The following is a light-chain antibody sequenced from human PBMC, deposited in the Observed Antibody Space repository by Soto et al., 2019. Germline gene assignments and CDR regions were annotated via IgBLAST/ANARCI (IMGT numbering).Light chain of an antibody. J-gene: IGKJ4*02. CDR1: QSISQS. V-gene: IGKV3-11*01. CDR2: DAS. Sequence: EIVLTQSPATLSLTPGERATLSCRASQSISQSLAWYQQRPGQAPRLLIYDASRRATGIPARFSGGGSGTDFTLIISILAAEGLAVYCSQWGSTWTRFGGGTKADI. CDR3: QWGSTWTR.